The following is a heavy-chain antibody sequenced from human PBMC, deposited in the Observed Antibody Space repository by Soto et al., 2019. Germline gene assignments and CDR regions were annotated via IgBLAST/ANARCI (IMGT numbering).Heavy chain of an antibody. CDR1: GFIFDDYA. CDR2: ISWNGADV. Sequence: PGGSLRLSCAASGFIFDDYAIHWVRRAPGKGLEWVSGISWNGADVGYADSVKGRFTISRDNAKNSLYLQMDSLRAEDTAVYYCAKDIGESSFDYWGQGTLVTVSS. V-gene: IGHV3-9*01. J-gene: IGHJ4*02. CDR3: AKDIGESSFDY. D-gene: IGHD3-10*01.